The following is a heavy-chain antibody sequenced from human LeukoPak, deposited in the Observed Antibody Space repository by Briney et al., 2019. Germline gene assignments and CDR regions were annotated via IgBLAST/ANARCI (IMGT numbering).Heavy chain of an antibody. V-gene: IGHV4-34*01. Sequence: SETLSLTCAVYGGSFSGYYWSWIRQPPGKGLEWIGEINHSGSTNYNPSLKSRVTISVDTSKNQFSLKLSSVTAADTAVYYCASYGRWLRLGDHYWGQGTLVTVSS. CDR1: GGSFSGYY. J-gene: IGHJ4*02. CDR3: ASYGRWLRLGDHY. D-gene: IGHD5-12*01. CDR2: INHSGST.